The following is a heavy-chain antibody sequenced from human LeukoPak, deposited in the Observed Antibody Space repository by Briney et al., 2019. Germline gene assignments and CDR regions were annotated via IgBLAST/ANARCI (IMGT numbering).Heavy chain of an antibody. CDR1: GYTFTGYC. Sequence: ASVKVSCKASGYTFTGYCMHWVRQAPGQGLEWMGWINPNSGGTNYAQKFQGRVTMTRDTSISTAYMELSRLRSDDTAVYYCAREPVLRYFDWFPYYGMDVWGQGTTVTVSS. CDR2: INPNSGGT. D-gene: IGHD3-9*01. J-gene: IGHJ6*02. CDR3: AREPVLRYFDWFPYYGMDV. V-gene: IGHV1-2*02.